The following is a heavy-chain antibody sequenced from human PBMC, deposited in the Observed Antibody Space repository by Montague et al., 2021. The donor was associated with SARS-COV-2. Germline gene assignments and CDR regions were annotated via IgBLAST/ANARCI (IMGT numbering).Heavy chain of an antibody. Sequence: SETLSLTCTVSGDSMNNYYWSWIRQPPGKGLEWIGYINYSGSTXXXPSXXXRVTLSKDTSKNQFSLRLTSVTAADTAMYFCARAPIYRSSWYAYFDYWGRGTLVTVSS. J-gene: IGHJ2*01. CDR2: INYSGST. CDR1: GDSMNNYY. CDR3: ARAPIYRSSWYAYFDY. V-gene: IGHV4-59*01. D-gene: IGHD6-13*01.